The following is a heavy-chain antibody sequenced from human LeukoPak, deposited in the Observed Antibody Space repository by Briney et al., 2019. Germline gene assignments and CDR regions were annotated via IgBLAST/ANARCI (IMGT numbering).Heavy chain of an antibody. V-gene: IGHV4-61*02. J-gene: IGHJ4*02. CDR2: IYTSGST. CDR3: AYGGYYGLVGYY. Sequence: SQTLSLTCTVSGGSISSGSYYWSWIRQPAGKGLEWIGRIYTSGSTNYNPSLKSRVTISVDTSKNQFSLKLTSVTAAETAVYYCAYGGYYGLVGYYWGQATLVTVYS. CDR1: GGSISSGSYY. D-gene: IGHD1-26*01.